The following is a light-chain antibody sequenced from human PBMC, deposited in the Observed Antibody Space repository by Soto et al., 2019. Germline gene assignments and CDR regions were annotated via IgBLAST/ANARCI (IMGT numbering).Light chain of an antibody. CDR2: WAS. CDR3: QQYYSPPRYT. V-gene: IGKV4-1*01. J-gene: IGKJ2*01. Sequence: DIVMTQSPEYLAVSLGERATINCRSSQSILYSSNNKNLIAWYQQKPGQPPKLLIYWASTRQSGVPDRFSGRGSGRDFTLTISSLQAEDVAVYYCQQYYSPPRYTFGQGTRLGIK. CDR1: QSILYSSNNKNL.